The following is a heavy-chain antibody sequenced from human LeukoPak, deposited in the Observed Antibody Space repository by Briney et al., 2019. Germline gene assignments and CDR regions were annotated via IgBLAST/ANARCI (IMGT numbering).Heavy chain of an antibody. CDR3: ASSNALVWGYFDY. D-gene: IGHD7-27*01. V-gene: IGHV4-61*02. CDR2: IYTSGST. Sequence: SETLSLTCTVSGGSISSGSYYWSWIRQPAGKGLEWIGRIYTSGSTNCNPSLKSRVTISVDTSKNQFSLRLSSVTAADTAVYYCASSNALVWGYFDYWGQGTLVTVSS. J-gene: IGHJ4*02. CDR1: GGSISSGSYY.